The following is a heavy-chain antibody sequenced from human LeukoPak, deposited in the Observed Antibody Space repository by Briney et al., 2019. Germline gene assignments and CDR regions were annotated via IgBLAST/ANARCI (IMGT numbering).Heavy chain of an antibody. CDR3: ARGPTQYYDYVWGSYRYEPAGRPWYYFDY. V-gene: IGHV4-34*01. J-gene: IGHJ4*02. CDR1: VGSFSGYY. D-gene: IGHD3-16*02. CDR2: INHSGST. Sequence: SETLSLTCALYVGSFSGYYWSGVRQPPGRGLEWVGEINHSGSTNYNPSLTSRVTISVDTSKNHFFLTLSSVTAPDTAVYYCARGPTQYYDYVWGSYRYEPAGRPWYYFDYWGQGTLVTVSS.